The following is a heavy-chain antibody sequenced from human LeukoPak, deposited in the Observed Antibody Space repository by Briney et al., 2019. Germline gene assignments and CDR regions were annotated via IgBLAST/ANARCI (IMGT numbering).Heavy chain of an antibody. Sequence: GGSLRLSCSASGLGRSFKETWMSWVRRAPGTGLEWIGRIKGKPDGGAIDYIAPVGGRFSISRDDSKNLVFLQMDSLKIEDTAVYYCTTDPRYWGQGTMVTVSS. J-gene: IGHJ4*02. V-gene: IGHV3-15*01. CDR3: TTDPRY. CDR1: GLGRSFKETW. CDR2: IKGKPDGGAI.